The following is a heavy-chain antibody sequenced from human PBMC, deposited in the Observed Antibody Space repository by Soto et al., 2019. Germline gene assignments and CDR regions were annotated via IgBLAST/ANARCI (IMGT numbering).Heavy chain of an antibody. J-gene: IGHJ4*02. CDR2: IYYSGST. CDR1: GGSISSGDYY. CDR3: ARFSFYCSGGSCYSSFDY. Sequence: PSETLSLTCTVSGGSISSGDYYWSWIRQPPGKGLEWIGYIYYSGSTYYNPSLKSRVTISVDTSKNQFSLKLSSVTAADTAVYYCARFSFYCSGGSCYSSFDYWGQGTLVTVSS. D-gene: IGHD2-15*01. V-gene: IGHV4-30-4*01.